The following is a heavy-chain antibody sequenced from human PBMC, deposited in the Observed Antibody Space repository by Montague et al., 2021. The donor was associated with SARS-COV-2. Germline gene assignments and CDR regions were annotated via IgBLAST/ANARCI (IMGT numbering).Heavy chain of an antibody. CDR3: VRSRAERYFDWTKLDDHVKPFYSDY. Sequence: SETLSLTCTVSGGSISSSSYYSGLIRQPPGNVLGWIGSIYYSGSTYYNPSLKSRGTISVDTCKHQFSLKLSSVTAADTAVYYCVRSRAERYFDWTKLDDHVKPFYSDYWGQGTLVTVSS. CDR1: GGSISSSSYY. CDR2: IYYSGST. D-gene: IGHD3-9*01. J-gene: IGHJ4*02. V-gene: IGHV4-39*01.